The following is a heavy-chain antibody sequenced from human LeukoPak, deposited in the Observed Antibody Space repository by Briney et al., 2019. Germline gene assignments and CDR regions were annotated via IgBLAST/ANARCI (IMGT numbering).Heavy chain of an antibody. V-gene: IGHV3-74*01. Sequence: GGSLRLSCAASGLTFSSHWMHWVRQAPGKGLVWVSRISGDGSSASYADSVKGRFTISRANAQNTLYLQMNNLRVEDTAVYYCAVGEAMEPPDFDYWGQGSLVTVSS. D-gene: IGHD1-1*01. CDR1: GLTFSSHW. J-gene: IGHJ4*02. CDR3: AVGEAMEPPDFDY. CDR2: ISGDGSSA.